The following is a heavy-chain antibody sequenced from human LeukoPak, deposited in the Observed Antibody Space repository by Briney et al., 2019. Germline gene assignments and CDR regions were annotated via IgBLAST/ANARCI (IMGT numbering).Heavy chain of an antibody. Sequence: PGGSLRLSCGASGITFSDYWMHWVRQAPGKGLVWVSRINSDGSSTIYADSVKGRFTISRDNAKNTVYLQMDNLRAEDTAVYFCARVQWLVGTGYSEYWGQGTLVSVSS. D-gene: IGHD6-19*01. CDR3: ARVQWLVGTGYSEY. J-gene: IGHJ4*02. CDR1: GITFSDYW. V-gene: IGHV3-74*01. CDR2: INSDGSST.